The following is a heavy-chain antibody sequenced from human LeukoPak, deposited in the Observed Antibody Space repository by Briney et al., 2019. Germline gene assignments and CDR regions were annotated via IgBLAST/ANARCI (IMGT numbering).Heavy chain of an antibody. CDR1: GGSISSSSYY. V-gene: IGHV4-39*01. D-gene: IGHD6-19*01. CDR2: IYYSGST. Sequence: SETLSLTCTVSGGSISSSSYYWGWIRQPPGKGLEWIGSIYYSGSTYYNPSLKSRVTISVDTSKNQFSLKLSSVTAADTAVYYCARLGSGQNWFGPWGQGTLVTVSS. J-gene: IGHJ5*02. CDR3: ARLGSGQNWFGP.